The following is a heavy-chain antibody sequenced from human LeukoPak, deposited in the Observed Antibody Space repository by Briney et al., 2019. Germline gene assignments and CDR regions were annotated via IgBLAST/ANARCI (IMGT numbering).Heavy chain of an antibody. CDR2: MNPNSGNT. CDR1: GYTFTIYD. CDR3: AISMVAVEYNWFDP. V-gene: IGHV1-8*01. Sequence: ASVKVSCXASGYTFTIYDINWVRQASGQGLEWMGWMNPNSGNTGYAQKFQGRVTMTRNTPISTAYMELSSLRSEDTAVYYCAISMVAVEYNWFDPWGQGTLVTVSS. D-gene: IGHD4/OR15-4a*01. J-gene: IGHJ5*02.